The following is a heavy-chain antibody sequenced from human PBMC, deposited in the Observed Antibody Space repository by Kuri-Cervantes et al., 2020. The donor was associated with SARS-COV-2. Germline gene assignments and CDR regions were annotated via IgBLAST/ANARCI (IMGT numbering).Heavy chain of an antibody. CDR2: IKSKADGGTT. D-gene: IGHD3-22*01. J-gene: IGHJ4*02. CDR3: TTSPRYYYDSSGQSRSFDY. CDR1: GFTFSNAW. Sequence: GESLKIFCAASGFTFSNAWMSWVRQAPGKGLEWVGRIKSKADGGTTDYAAPVKGRFTISRDDSKNTLYLQMNSLKTEDTAVYYCTTSPRYYYDSSGQSRSFDYWGQGTLVTVSS. V-gene: IGHV3-15*01.